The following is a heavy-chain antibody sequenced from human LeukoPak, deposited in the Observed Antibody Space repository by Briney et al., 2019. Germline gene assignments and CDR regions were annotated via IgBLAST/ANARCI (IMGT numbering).Heavy chain of an antibody. V-gene: IGHV4-4*07. Sequence: PSDTLSLTCTDCGGCLRSYYWSWLRPPVGRGLNGIGRIYTSWSTNYNPSLQRRASLSVDRSMNQFSLTLSSVCAAYTAVHFCAGEGGSYYPASLYYYYYYMDVWGKGTTVTVSS. CDR3: AGEGGSYYPASLYYYYYYMDV. CDR1: GGCLRSYY. J-gene: IGHJ6*03. CDR2: IYTSWST. D-gene: IGHD1-26*01.